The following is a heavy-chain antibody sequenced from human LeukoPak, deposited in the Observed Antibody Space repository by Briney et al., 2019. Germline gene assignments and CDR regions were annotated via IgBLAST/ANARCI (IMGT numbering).Heavy chain of an antibody. Sequence: PGGSLRLSCAASGFTFSSYAMSWVRQAPGKGLEWVSAISGSGGSTYYADSVKGRFTISRDNSKNTLYLQMNSLRAEDTAVYYCAKDTPGVVVVAAKVGYWGQGTLVTVSS. J-gene: IGHJ4*02. CDR3: AKDTPGVVVVAAKVGY. CDR2: ISGSGGST. D-gene: IGHD2-15*01. CDR1: GFTFSSYA. V-gene: IGHV3-23*01.